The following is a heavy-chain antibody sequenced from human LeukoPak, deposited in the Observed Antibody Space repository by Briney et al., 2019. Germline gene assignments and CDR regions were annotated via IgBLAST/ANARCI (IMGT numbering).Heavy chain of an antibody. CDR2: IYPGDSDT. Sequence: GESLKISCKGSGYSFTSYWIGWVRQMPGKGLEWMGIIYPGDSDTRYSPSFQGQVTISADKSISTAYLQWSSLKASDTAMYYCARHRGGSWYDGHFQHWGQGTLVTVSS. V-gene: IGHV5-51*01. CDR1: GYSFTSYW. J-gene: IGHJ1*01. D-gene: IGHD6-13*01. CDR3: ARHRGGSWYDGHFQH.